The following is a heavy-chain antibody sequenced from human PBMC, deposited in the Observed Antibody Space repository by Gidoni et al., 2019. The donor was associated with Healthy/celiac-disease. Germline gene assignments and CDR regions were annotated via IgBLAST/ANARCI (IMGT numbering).Heavy chain of an antibody. CDR2: IDPSDSYT. J-gene: IGHJ4*02. CDR1: GYRFTSYW. CDR3: ARQFYSSVWYLVDY. D-gene: IGHD6-19*01. V-gene: IGHV5-10-1*03. Sequence: EVQLVQSGAEVKQPGESLRISCKGSGYRFTSYWISWVRQMPGKGLEWMGRIDPSDSYTTNSPSFQDRGTISTDKSISTAYLQWSSLKASDTAMDYCARQFYSSVWYLVDYWGQGTLVTVSS.